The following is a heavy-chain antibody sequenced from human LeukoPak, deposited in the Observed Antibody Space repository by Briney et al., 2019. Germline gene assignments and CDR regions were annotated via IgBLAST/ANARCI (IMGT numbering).Heavy chain of an antibody. V-gene: IGHV3-23*01. J-gene: IGHJ4*02. CDR2: ISGSGDRT. CDR1: GFTFSSSA. Sequence: GGSLRLSCAASGFTFSSSAMNWVRQAPGKGLEWVSTISGSGDRTYYADSVKGQFTISRDNSKNTLFLQMNSLRAEDTAVYYCAKGYYGSGSYGCDYWGQGTLVTVSS. CDR3: AKGYYGSGSYGCDY. D-gene: IGHD3-10*01.